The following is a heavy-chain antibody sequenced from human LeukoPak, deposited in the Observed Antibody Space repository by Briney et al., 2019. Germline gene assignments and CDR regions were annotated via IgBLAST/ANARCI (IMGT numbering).Heavy chain of an antibody. Sequence: GRSLRLSCAASGFSFSSYGMHWVRQAPGKGLEWVAVISYDGGNKYYADSVKGRFTISRDNSKNTLFLQMNSLRAEDTAVYYCARPDRQWLVSFDYWGQGTLVTVSS. CDR3: ARPDRQWLVSFDY. D-gene: IGHD6-19*01. J-gene: IGHJ4*02. CDR1: GFSFSSYG. V-gene: IGHV3-30*03. CDR2: ISYDGGNK.